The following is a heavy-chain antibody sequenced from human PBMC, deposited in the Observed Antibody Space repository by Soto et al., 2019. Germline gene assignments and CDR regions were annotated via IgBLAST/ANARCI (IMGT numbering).Heavy chain of an antibody. CDR2: ISSSSSTI. CDR3: ARDPLYCSSTSCYLQHFYY. CDR1: GFTFSSYS. V-gene: IGHV3-48*01. D-gene: IGHD2-2*01. J-gene: IGHJ4*02. Sequence: EVQLVESGGGLVQPGGSLRLSCAASGFTFSSYSMNWVRQAPGKGLEWVSYISSSSSTIYYADSVKGRFTISRDNAKNSLYLQRNSLRAEDTAVYYCARDPLYCSSTSCYLQHFYYWCQGTLVTVSS.